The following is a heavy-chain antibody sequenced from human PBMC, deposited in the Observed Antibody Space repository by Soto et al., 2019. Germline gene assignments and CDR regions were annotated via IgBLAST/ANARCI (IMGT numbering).Heavy chain of an antibody. CDR3: ARAKYPTSGTPLRRFDY. CDR1: AFTFSNYA. Sequence: EVQLLQSGGDLVQPGGSLRLSCAASAFTFSNYAMSWVRQAPGKGLEWLSTISGSGGSTYFADSVKGRFTISRDNSKNTLNMQMNSLRAEDRAIYYCARAKYPTSGTPLRRFDYWGQGTLVTVSS. D-gene: IGHD3-10*01. V-gene: IGHV3-23*01. CDR2: ISGSGGST. J-gene: IGHJ4*02.